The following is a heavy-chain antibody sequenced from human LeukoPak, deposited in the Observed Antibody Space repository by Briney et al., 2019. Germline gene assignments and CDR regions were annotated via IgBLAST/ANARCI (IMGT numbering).Heavy chain of an antibody. CDR3: ARDLIGGWELPFIDI. CDR1: GGTFSGYA. CDR2: IIPILGIA. Sequence: GASVKVSCRASGGTFSGYAISWVRQAPGQGLEWMGRIIPILGIANYAQKFQGRVTITADKSTSTAYMELSSLRSEDTAVYYCARDLIGGWELPFIDIWGQGTMVTVSS. J-gene: IGHJ3*02. D-gene: IGHD1-26*01. V-gene: IGHV1-69*04.